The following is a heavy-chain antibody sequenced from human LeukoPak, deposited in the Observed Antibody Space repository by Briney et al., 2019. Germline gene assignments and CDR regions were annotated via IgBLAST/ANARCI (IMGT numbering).Heavy chain of an antibody. J-gene: IGHJ3*02. Sequence: PGGSLRLSCAASGFTFSSYAISWVRQAPGKGLEWVSAISGSGGSTYYADSVKGRFTISRDNSKNTLYLQMNSLRAEDTAVYYCAKDRPTVTRLYDAFDIWGQGTMVTVSS. CDR1: GFTFSSYA. CDR2: ISGSGGST. V-gene: IGHV3-23*01. D-gene: IGHD4-17*01. CDR3: AKDRPTVTRLYDAFDI.